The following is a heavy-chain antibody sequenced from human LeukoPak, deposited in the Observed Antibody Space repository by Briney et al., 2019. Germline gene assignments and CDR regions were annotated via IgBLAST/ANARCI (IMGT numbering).Heavy chain of an antibody. D-gene: IGHD2-21*02. V-gene: IGHV3-23*01. J-gene: IGHJ4*02. CDR2: CAGSGGPT. CDR1: GFSFSTYA. Sequence: GGSLRLSCAASGFSFSTYAMSWVRQAPGKGLEWVAACAGSGGPTYYADPVKGRFTISRHNSKNTLYLQMNSLRAEDTAVYYCACGDCYSNHESPFDYWGQGTLVTVSS. CDR3: ACGDCYSNHESPFDY.